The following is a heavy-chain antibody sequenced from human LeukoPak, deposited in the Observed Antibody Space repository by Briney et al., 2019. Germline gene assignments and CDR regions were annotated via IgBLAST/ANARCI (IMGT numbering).Heavy chain of an antibody. Sequence: SETLSLTCAVYGGSFSGYYWSWIRQPPGKGLEWIGEINHSGSTNYNPSLKSRVTISVDTSKNQFSLKLSSVTAADTAVYYCARGEGIAARSSSFDYWGQGTLVTVSS. CDR1: GGSFSGYY. V-gene: IGHV4-34*01. CDR2: INHSGST. J-gene: IGHJ4*02. CDR3: ARGEGIAARSSSFDY. D-gene: IGHD6-6*01.